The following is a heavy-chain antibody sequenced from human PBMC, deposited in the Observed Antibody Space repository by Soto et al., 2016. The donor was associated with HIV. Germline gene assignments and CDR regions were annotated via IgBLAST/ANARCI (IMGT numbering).Heavy chain of an antibody. CDR3: ARELLPVGSHAFDF. V-gene: IGHV4-39*02. CDR1: GVSITNSSYY. CDR2: IYYTGNT. D-gene: IGHD1-26*01. J-gene: IGHJ3*01. Sequence: QLQLQESGPGLVKPSETLSLTCTVSGVSITNSSYYWGWIRQSPGKGLDWVGSIYYTGNTYYNPSLKSRVTLSVDTSKKQFSLKLNSVTAADTAVYYCARELLPVGSHAFDFWGQGQWSPSPQ.